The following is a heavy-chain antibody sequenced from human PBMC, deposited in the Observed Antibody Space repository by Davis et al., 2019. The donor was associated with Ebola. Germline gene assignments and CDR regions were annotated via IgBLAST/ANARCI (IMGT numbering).Heavy chain of an antibody. J-gene: IGHJ4*02. CDR3: AKDFEPGRRWELVGSRGAFDY. CDR1: GFIFSHYG. D-gene: IGHD1-26*01. Sequence: PGGSLRLSCAASGFIFSHYGMHWVRQAPGKGLEWVAFIRYEGSNKYYADSVKGRFTISRDNSKNTLYRQMNNLRAEDTAVYYCAKDFEPGRRWELVGSRGAFDYWGQGTLVTVSS. CDR2: IRYEGSNK. V-gene: IGHV3-30*02.